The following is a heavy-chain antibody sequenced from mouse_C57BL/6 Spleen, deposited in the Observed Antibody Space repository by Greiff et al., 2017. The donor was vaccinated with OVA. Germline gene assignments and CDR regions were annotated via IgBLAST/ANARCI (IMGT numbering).Heavy chain of an antibody. V-gene: IGHV3-6*01. CDR2: ISYDGSN. CDR3: ARDYDDGDYAMDY. CDR1: GYSITSGYY. Sequence: VQLQQSGPGLVKPSQSLSLTCSVTGYSITSGYYWNWIRQFPGNKLEWMGYISYDGSNNYNPSLKNRISITRDTSKNQFFLKLNSVTTEDTATYYCARDYDDGDYAMDYWGQGTSVTVSS. D-gene: IGHD2-12*01. J-gene: IGHJ4*01.